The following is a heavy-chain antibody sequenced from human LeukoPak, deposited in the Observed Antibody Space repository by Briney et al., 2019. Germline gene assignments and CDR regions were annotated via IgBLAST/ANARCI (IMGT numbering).Heavy chain of an antibody. Sequence: SETLSLTCTVSGGSISSYYWSWIRQPPGKGLEWIGYIYYSGSTNYNPSFKSRVTISVDTSKNQFSLKLSSVTAADTAVYYCARVGGGYCSGGSCYPYWYFDLWGRGTLVTVSS. CDR3: ARVGGGYCSGGSCYPYWYFDL. CDR1: GGSISSYY. V-gene: IGHV4-59*01. D-gene: IGHD2-15*01. CDR2: IYYSGST. J-gene: IGHJ2*01.